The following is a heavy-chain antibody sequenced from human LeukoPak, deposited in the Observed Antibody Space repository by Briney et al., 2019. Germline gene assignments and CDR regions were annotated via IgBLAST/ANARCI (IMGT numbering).Heavy chain of an antibody. J-gene: IGHJ3*02. CDR3: ARDPGRTRDAFDI. CDR1: GGTFSSYA. Sequence: ASVKVSCKASGGTFSSYAISWVRQAPGQGLEWMGRIIPIFGIANYAQKFQGRVTITADKSTSTAYMELSSLRSEDTVVYYCARDPGRTRDAFDIWGQGTMVTVSS. CDR2: IIPIFGIA. V-gene: IGHV1-69*04. D-gene: IGHD1-1*01.